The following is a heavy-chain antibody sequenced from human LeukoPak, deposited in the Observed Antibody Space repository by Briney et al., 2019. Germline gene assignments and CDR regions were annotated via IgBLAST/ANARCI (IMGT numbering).Heavy chain of an antibody. D-gene: IGHD2-2*01. CDR1: GYTFTDYY. J-gene: IGHJ1*01. CDR3: ARANARYCSSTRRLFYD. Sequence: ASVKVSCKASGYTFTDYYIHWVRQAPGQGLEWMAWINPNSGGTYYAQNFHDRITLTRDTSISTAYMELSRLRSDDTAIYYCARANARYCSSTRRLFYDWGQGTLVTVSS. CDR2: INPNSGGT. V-gene: IGHV1-2*02.